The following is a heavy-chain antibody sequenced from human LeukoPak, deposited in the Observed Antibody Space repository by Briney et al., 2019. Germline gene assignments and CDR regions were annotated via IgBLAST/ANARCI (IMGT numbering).Heavy chain of an antibody. V-gene: IGHV1-2*02. J-gene: IGHJ4*02. CDR3: ARAMATVVTPGGY. D-gene: IGHD4-23*01. CDR1: GYTFTGYY. CDR2: INTNSDGT. Sequence: ASVKVSCKASGYTFTGYYMHWVRQAPGQGLEWMGWINTNSDGTNYAQRFQGRVTMTRDTSISTAYMELSKLRSDDTAVYYCARAMATVVTPGGYWGQGTLVTVSS.